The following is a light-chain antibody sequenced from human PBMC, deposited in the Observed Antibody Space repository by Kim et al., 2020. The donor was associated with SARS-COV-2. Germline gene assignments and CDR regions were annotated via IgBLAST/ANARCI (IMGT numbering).Light chain of an antibody. J-gene: IGLJ2*01. V-gene: IGLV2-11*01. CDR3: CSYAGSYTEV. CDR1: SSDVGGYNY. CDR2: DVS. Sequence: GQSVTISCTGTSSDVGGYNYVSWYQQHTGKAPKLMIYDVSKRPSGVPDRFSGSKSGNTASLTISGLQGEDEADYYCCSYAGSYTEVFGGGTQLTVL.